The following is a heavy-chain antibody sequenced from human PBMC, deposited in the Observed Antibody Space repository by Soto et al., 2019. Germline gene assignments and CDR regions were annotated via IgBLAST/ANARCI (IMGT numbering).Heavy chain of an antibody. V-gene: IGHV7-4-1*01. Sequence: QVQLVQSGSELKKPGASVQVSCKASGYTFTSYAMNWVRQAPGQGLEWMGWINTNTGNPTYAQGFTGRFVFSLATSVSTAYLQICSLKAADTAVYYCARNDGTFYYYYYGMDVWGQGTTVTVSS. J-gene: IGHJ6*02. CDR1: GYTFTSYA. CDR2: INTNTGNP. D-gene: IGHD3-16*01. CDR3: ARNDGTFYYYYYGMDV.